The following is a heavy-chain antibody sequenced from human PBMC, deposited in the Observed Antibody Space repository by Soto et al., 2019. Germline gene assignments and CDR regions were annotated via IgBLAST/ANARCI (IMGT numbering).Heavy chain of an antibody. J-gene: IGHJ4*02. CDR1: GYTFTSYG. CDR3: ARDPPPPDY. Sequence: ASVKVSCKGSGYTFTSYGISWMLQAPGQGLERMGWISAYNGNTNYAQKLQGRVTMTTDTSTSTAYMELRRLRSDDTAVYYCARDPPPPDYWGQGTLVTVSS. CDR2: ISAYNGNT. V-gene: IGHV1-18*01.